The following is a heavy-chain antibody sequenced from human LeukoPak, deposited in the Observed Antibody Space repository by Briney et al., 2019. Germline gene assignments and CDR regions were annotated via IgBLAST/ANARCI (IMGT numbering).Heavy chain of an antibody. CDR2: ISAYNGNT. J-gene: IGHJ4*02. V-gene: IGHV1-18*01. D-gene: IGHD3-16*01. Sequence: GASVKVSCKASGYTFTSYGISWVRQAPGQGLEWMGWISAYNGNTNYAQKPQGRVTMTTDTSTSTAYMELSSLRSEDTAVYYCARVGSMTTLDYWGQGTLVIVSS. CDR3: ARVGSMTTLDY. CDR1: GYTFTSYG.